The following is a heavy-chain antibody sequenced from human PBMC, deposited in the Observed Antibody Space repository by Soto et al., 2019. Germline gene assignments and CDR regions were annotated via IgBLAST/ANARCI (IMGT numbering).Heavy chain of an antibody. CDR2: IYYSGST. CDR1: GGSISSGSYY. J-gene: IGHJ4*02. V-gene: IGHV4-39*01. CDR3: ARWGVLWNY. D-gene: IGHD3-16*01. Sequence: SETLSLTCTVSGGSISSGSYYWGWIRQPPGKGLEWIGSIYYSGSTYYNPSLKSRVTISVDTSKNQFSLKLSSVTAADTAVYYCARWGVLWNYWGQGTLVTVSS.